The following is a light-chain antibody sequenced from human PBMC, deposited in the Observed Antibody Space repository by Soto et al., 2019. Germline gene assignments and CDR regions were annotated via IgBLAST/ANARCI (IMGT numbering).Light chain of an antibody. CDR3: CSYAGSSALL. Sequence: QSALAQPASVSGSPGQSITISCTGISTDVGSHDLVSWYKHPPGKAPKLIIYEGSMRPSGVSNRFSGSKSGNTASLTISWLQAEDEADYYCCSYAGSSALLFGGGTKVTVL. V-gene: IGLV2-23*01. J-gene: IGLJ2*01. CDR2: EGS. CDR1: STDVGSHDL.